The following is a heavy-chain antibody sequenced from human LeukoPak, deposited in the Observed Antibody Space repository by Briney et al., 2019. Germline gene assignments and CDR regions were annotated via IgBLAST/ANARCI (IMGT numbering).Heavy chain of an antibody. Sequence: SETLSLTCTVPGGSMSSYYWSWIRQPPGKGLEWIGYISYSGSTNYNPSLKSRITISVDTSKNQFSLKLSSVPAADTAVYYCARSGVTALSWVDPWGQGTLVTVSS. D-gene: IGHD2-21*02. CDR3: ARSGVTALSWVDP. V-gene: IGHV4-59*08. CDR2: ISYSGST. J-gene: IGHJ5*02. CDR1: GGSMSSYY.